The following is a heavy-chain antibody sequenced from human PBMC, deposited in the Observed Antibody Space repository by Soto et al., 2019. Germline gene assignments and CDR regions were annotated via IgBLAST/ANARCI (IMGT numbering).Heavy chain of an antibody. CDR3: AKDMGGSGSPDYYYCGMDV. J-gene: IGHJ6*02. CDR2: ISWNSGSI. Sequence: ALKVSCVDSGFSFDDYAIPLVRQAPGKGLKGVSGISWNSGSIGYAYSVKGRFTISRDNAKKSLYLQMNSLRAEDTAFYYCAKDMGGSGSPDYYYCGMDVWGQGTTVPVS. V-gene: IGHV3-9*01. D-gene: IGHD3-10*01. CDR1: GFSFDDYA.